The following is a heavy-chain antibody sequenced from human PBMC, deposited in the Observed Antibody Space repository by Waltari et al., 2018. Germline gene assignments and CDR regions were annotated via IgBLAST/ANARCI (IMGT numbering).Heavy chain of an antibody. V-gene: IGHV4-59*01. CDR3: ARDGGYYDSSGYYGGWFDP. D-gene: IGHD3-22*01. Sequence: VQLVESGGGLVQPGGSLRLSCAASGFTFSSCSMNWVRQAPGKGLEWIGYIYYSGSTNYNPSLKSRVTISVDTSKNQFSLKLSSVTAADTAVYYCARDGGYYDSSGYYGGWFDPWGQGTLVTVSS. J-gene: IGHJ5*02. CDR1: GFTFSSCS. CDR2: IYYSGST.